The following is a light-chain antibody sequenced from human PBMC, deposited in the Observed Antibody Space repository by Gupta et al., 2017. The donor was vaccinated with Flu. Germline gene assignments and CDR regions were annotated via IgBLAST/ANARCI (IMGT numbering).Light chain of an antibody. J-gene: IGLJ3*02. Sequence: SATISCSGTSNDVGGNKYVSWYQQHPVKPPTLVIYELTKRPAGVPDRFSDSKYDNTASLTVCVLQAEDEADYYCTSYAGNNTWVFGGGTKLTVL. CDR1: SNDVGGNKY. V-gene: IGLV2-8*01. CDR3: TSYAGNNTWV. CDR2: ELT.